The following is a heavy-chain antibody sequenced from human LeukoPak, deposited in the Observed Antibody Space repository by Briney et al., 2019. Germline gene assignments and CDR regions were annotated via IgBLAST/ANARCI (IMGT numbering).Heavy chain of an antibody. Sequence: GGSLRLSCAASGLTSDNYDMPWVRQASGKGLEWVATIGAAGDTYYADSVTGRFSVSRDHGKNSLYLQMNTLRGGDTAVYYCARENVLAVAGTNYYYGMDVWGQGTTVTVSS. V-gene: IGHV3-13*01. CDR2: IGAAGDT. CDR3: ARENVLAVAGTNYYYGMDV. J-gene: IGHJ6*02. CDR1: GLTSDNYD. D-gene: IGHD6-19*01.